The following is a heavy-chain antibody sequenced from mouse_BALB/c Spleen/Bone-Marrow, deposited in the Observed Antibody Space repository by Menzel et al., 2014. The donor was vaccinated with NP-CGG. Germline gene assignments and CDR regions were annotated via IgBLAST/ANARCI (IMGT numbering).Heavy chain of an antibody. CDR3: ARYGSFAY. J-gene: IGHJ3*01. CDR1: GYTFTSSW. D-gene: IGHD2-1*01. CDR2: IHPNSGNT. V-gene: IGHV1S130*01. Sequence: VQVVESGSVLVRPGASVKLSCKASGYTFTSSWMHWAKPRPGQGLEWIGEIHPNSGNTNYNEKFKGKATLTVDTSSSTAYVDLSSLTSEDSAVYYCARYGSFAYWGQGTLVTVSA.